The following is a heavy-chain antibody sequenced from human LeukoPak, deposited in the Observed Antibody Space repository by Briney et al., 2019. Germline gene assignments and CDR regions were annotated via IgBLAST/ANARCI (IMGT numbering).Heavy chain of an antibody. D-gene: IGHD6-13*01. J-gene: IGHJ4*02. CDR1: GGSISSYY. V-gene: IGHV4-59*01. Sequence: SETLSLTCTVSGGSISSYYWSWIRQLPGKGLEWIGYIYYSGSTNYNPSLKSRVTISVDTSKNQFSLKLSSVTAADTAVYYCARRVHSSSWSSYFDYWGQETLVTVSS. CDR2: IYYSGST. CDR3: ARRVHSSSWSSYFDY.